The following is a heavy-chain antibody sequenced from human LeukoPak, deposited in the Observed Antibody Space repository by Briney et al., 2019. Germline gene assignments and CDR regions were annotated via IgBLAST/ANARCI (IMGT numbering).Heavy chain of an antibody. V-gene: IGHV3-33*01. J-gene: IGHJ4*02. CDR3: ARDSSGRYYDY. CDR2: IWYDGSKK. CDR1: GFTFSSYG. D-gene: IGHD1-26*01. Sequence: SCKASGFTFSSYGMHWVRQAPGKGLEWVAVIWYDGSKKYYTDSVRGRFTISRDNSKNTLFLQMNSLSAEDTAVYYCARDSSGRYYDYWGQGTLVTVSS.